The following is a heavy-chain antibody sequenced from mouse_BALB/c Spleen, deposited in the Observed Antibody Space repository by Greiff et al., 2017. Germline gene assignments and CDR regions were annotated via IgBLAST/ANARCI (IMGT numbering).Heavy chain of an antibody. D-gene: IGHD2-3*01. CDR2: IDPENGDT. CDR3: NAHDFDY. Sequence: VQLQQSGAELVRSGASVKLSCTASGFNIKDYYMHWVKQRPEQGLEWIGWIDPENGDTEYAPKFQGKATMTADTSSNTAYLQLSSLTSEDTAVYYCNAHDFDYWGQGTTLTVSS. CDR1: GFNIKDYY. V-gene: IGHV14-4*02. J-gene: IGHJ2*01.